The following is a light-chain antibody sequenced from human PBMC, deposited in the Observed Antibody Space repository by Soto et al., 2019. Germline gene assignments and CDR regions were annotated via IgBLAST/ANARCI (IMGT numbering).Light chain of an antibody. CDR2: KAS. J-gene: IGKJ1*01. V-gene: IGKV1-5*03. Sequence: DIQMTQSPSTLSASIGDRVTITCRASQSISTWLAWYQQKPGKAPKLLIYKASSIESGVPPRFSGSGSGTEFTLTISSLQPDDFASYYCQQYNTDSWTFGQGTRVEIE. CDR3: QQYNTDSWT. CDR1: QSISTW.